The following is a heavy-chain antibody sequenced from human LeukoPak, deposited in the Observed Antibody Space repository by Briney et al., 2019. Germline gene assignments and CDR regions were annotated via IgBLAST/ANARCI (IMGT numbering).Heavy chain of an antibody. CDR1: GFTFGDYA. Sequence: PGGSLRLSCTGSGFTFGDYAMSWVRRAPGKGLEWVGFIRSKAYGGTTEYAASVKGRFTISRDDSKSIAYLQMNSLKTEDTAVYYCTRSTPYYYDSSGYYQNFVYWGQGTLVTVSS. D-gene: IGHD3-22*01. V-gene: IGHV3-49*04. J-gene: IGHJ4*02. CDR2: IRSKAYGGTT. CDR3: TRSTPYYYDSSGYYQNFVY.